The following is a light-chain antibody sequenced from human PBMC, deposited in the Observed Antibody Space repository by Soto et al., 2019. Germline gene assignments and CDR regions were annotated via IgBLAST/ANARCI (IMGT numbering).Light chain of an antibody. J-gene: IGKJ1*01. Sequence: EMVITQSPATLSVSPGERATLSCRASQSVSSNLAWYQQKPGQAPRLLIYAASSRATGIPDRFSGSGSGTAFTLTISRLEPEDFAVYYCQQSETFGQGTKVDIK. CDR1: QSVSSN. CDR2: AAS. CDR3: QQSET. V-gene: IGKV3-20*01.